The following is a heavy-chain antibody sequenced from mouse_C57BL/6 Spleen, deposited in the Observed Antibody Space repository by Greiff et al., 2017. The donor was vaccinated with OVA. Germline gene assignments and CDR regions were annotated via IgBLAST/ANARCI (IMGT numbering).Heavy chain of an antibody. CDR1: GYAFSSYW. J-gene: IGHJ3*01. V-gene: IGHV1-80*01. CDR2: IYPGDGDT. CDR3: ARSREHEFAY. Sequence: VLLVESGAELVKPGASVKISCKASGYAFSSYWMNWVKQRPGKGLEWIGQIYPGDGDTNYNGKFKGKATLTADKSSSTAYMQLSSLTSEDSAVYFCARSREHEFAYWGQGTLVTVSA.